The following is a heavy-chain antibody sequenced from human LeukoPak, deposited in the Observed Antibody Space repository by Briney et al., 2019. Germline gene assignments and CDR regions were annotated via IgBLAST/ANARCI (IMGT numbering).Heavy chain of an antibody. D-gene: IGHD3-10*01. CDR2: ISYDGSNK. CDR1: GFTFSSYA. J-gene: IGHJ1*01. V-gene: IGHV3-30-3*01. CDR3: ARDSRLLWFGELLYEYFQH. Sequence: GGSLRLSCAASGFTFSSYAVHWVRQAPGKGLEWVAVISYDGSNKFYADSVKGRFTISRDNSKNTLYLQMNSLRAEDTAVYYCARDSRLLWFGELLYEYFQHWGQGTLVTVSS.